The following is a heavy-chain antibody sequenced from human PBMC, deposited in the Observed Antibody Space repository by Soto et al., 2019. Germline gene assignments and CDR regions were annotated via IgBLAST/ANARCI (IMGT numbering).Heavy chain of an antibody. D-gene: IGHD6-19*01. CDR3: ARGRRYSSGLNYYYGMDV. Sequence: SETLSLTCAVYGGSFSGYYWSWIRQPPGKGLEWIGEINHSGSTNYNPSLKSRVTISVDTSKNQFSLKLSSVTAADTAVYYCARGRRYSSGLNYYYGMDVWGQGTTVTVSS. J-gene: IGHJ6*02. V-gene: IGHV4-34*01. CDR1: GGSFSGYY. CDR2: INHSGST.